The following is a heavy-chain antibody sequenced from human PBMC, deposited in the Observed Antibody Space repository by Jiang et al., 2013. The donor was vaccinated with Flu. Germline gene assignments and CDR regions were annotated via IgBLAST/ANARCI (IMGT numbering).Heavy chain of an antibody. V-gene: IGHV4-39*07. Sequence: GSGLVKPSETLSLTCTVSGGSISSDTYYWVWIRQSPEKGLEWIGSIYHSGMTYYSPSLKSRVTISVDTSKNQFSLKLSSVTAADTALYYCAREPKDCFTLIAVVTMMSFDVWGPRDNGHR. CDR3: AREPKDCFTLIAVVTMMSFDV. CDR2: IYHSGMT. J-gene: IGHJ3*01. CDR1: GGSISSDTYY. D-gene: IGHD3-22*01.